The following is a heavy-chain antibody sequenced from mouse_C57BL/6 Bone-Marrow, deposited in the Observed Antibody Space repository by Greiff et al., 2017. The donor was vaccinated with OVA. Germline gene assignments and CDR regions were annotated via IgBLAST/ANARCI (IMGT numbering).Heavy chain of an antibody. CDR2: IDPSDSYT. V-gene: IGHV1-69*01. CDR1: GYTFTSYW. J-gene: IGHJ2*01. CDR3: ARALHARRYYLDY. Sequence: QVQLQQSGAELVMPGASVKLSCKASGYTFTSYWMHWVKQRPGQGLEWIGEIDPSDSYTNYNQKFKGKSTLTVDKSSSTAYMQLSSLTSEDSAVYYCARALHARRYYLDYWGQGTTLTVSS. D-gene: IGHD3-1*01.